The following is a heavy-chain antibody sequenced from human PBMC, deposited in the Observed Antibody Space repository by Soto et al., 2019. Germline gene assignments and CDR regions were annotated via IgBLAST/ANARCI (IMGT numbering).Heavy chain of an antibody. J-gene: IGHJ5*02. CDR1: GYTFTHYY. CDR2: INPTGGST. V-gene: IGHV1-46*01. CDR3: ARDLAAADR. D-gene: IGHD6-13*01. Sequence: QVQLVQSGAEVKKPGASVKVSCRASGYTFTHYYIHWVRQAPGQGLEWLGIINPTGGSTNYAHEFQGRVTLTMATSTSTVYMELSGLRSEDTAVFYCARDLAAADRWGQGTLVTVSS.